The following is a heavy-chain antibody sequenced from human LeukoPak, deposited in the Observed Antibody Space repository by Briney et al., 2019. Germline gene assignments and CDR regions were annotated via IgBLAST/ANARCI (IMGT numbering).Heavy chain of an antibody. V-gene: IGHV4-4*07. Sequence: KPSETLSLTCTVSGGSTSGYYWSWIRQPAGKGQEWIGRMSTSGNSNYIPSLVSRVTMSVDTSKNQFSLNLSSVTAADTAVYYCARESGSMRWFDPWGQGTLVTVSS. CDR3: ARESGSMRWFDP. J-gene: IGHJ5*02. D-gene: IGHD6-25*01. CDR2: MSTSGNS. CDR1: GGSTSGYY.